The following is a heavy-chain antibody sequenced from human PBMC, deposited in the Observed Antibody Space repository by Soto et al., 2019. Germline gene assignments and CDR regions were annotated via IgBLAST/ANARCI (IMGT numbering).Heavy chain of an antibody. V-gene: IGHV3-48*04. Sequence: DVVLVNSGGGFVRPGESLRLSCGASGFRFTSFGMNWVRQVPGKGLEWLSYISGLSATTYYADPVRGRFTVSRDNDMNLVFLQLNTLRGDETAVYYCSRGGAARPEYWGQGSRVVVSS. CDR3: SRGGAARPEY. J-gene: IGHJ4*02. CDR1: GFRFTSFG. D-gene: IGHD2-15*01. CDR2: ISGLSATT.